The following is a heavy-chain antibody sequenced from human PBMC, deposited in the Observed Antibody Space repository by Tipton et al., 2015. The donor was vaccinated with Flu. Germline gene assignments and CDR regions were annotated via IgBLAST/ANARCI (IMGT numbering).Heavy chain of an antibody. CDR2: VHRTGSP. D-gene: IGHD3-10*02. Sequence: TLSLTCSVSGDSIGSQYFWGWIRQAPGKGLEWIGNVHRTGSPYCNPSLRSRVTIAVDEAKIQFSLRLTSVTAADTAVYYCARHTGDSVRGVIDYWGQGTLVTVSS. J-gene: IGHJ4*02. CDR3: ARHTGDSVRGVIDY. V-gene: IGHV4-38-2*01. CDR1: GDSIGSQYF.